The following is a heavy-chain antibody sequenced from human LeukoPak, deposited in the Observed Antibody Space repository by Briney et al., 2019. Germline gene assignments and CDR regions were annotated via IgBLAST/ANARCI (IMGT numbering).Heavy chain of an antibody. CDR3: AKDIGTGYSSGWYED. CDR2: ISWNSGSI. J-gene: IGHJ4*02. CDR1: GLTFSRYW. V-gene: IGHV3-9*01. D-gene: IGHD6-19*01. Sequence: GGSLRLSCEASGLTFSRYWMHWVRQAPGKGLEWVSGISWNSGSIGYADSVKGRFTISRDNAKNSLYLQMNSLRAEDTALYYCAKDIGTGYSSGWYEDWGQGTLVTVSS.